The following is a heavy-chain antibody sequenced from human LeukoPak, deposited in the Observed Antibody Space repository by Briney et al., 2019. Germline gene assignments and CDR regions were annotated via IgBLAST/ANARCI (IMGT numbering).Heavy chain of an antibody. CDR3: ARDRDYYGSGSSFDP. J-gene: IGHJ5*02. CDR2: INSDGSST. V-gene: IGHV3-74*01. Sequence: GGSLRLSCAASGFTFSSYWMHWVRQAPGKGLVWVSRINSDGSSTSYADSVKGRFTIPRDNAKNTLYLQMNSLRAEDTAVYYCARDRDYYGSGSSFDPWGQGTLVTVSS. D-gene: IGHD3-10*01. CDR1: GFTFSSYW.